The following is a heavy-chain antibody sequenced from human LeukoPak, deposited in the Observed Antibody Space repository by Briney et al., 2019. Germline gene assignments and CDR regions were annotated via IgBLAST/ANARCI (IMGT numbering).Heavy chain of an antibody. CDR3: ARGRHTRTWGLSYWYFDL. CDR2: IIPILGIA. Sequence: GASVKVSCKASGGTFSSYAISWVRQAPGQGLEWMGRIIPILGIANYAQKFQGRVTITADKSTSTAYMELSSLRSEDTAVYYCARGRHTRTWGLSYWYFDLWGRGTLVTVSS. CDR1: GGTFSSYA. V-gene: IGHV1-69*04. D-gene: IGHD3-16*01. J-gene: IGHJ2*01.